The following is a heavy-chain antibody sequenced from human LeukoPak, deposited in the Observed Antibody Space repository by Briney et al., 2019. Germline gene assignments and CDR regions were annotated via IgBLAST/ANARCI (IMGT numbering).Heavy chain of an antibody. CDR2: IKQDGSEK. J-gene: IGHJ4*02. CDR3: ASSRWIQLGGYDY. CDR1: GFTFSSYA. Sequence: GGSLRLSCAASGFTFSSYAMHWVRQAPGKGLGWVANIKQDGSEKYYVDSVKGRFTISRDNAKNSLYLQMNSLRAEDTAVYYCASSRWIQLGGYDYWGQGTLVTVSS. V-gene: IGHV3-7*01. D-gene: IGHD5-18*01.